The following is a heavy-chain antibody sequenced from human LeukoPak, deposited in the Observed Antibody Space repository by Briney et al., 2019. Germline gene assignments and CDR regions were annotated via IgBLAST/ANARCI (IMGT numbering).Heavy chain of an antibody. CDR3: ARDRGYSYGPGPTYYFDY. J-gene: IGHJ4*02. Sequence: ASVEVSCKASGYTFTSYYMHWVRQAPGQGLERMGIINPSGGSTSYAQKFQGRVTMTRDTSTSTVYMELSSLRSEDTAVYYCARDRGYSYGPGPTYYFDYWGQGTLVTVSS. D-gene: IGHD5-18*01. V-gene: IGHV1-46*01. CDR2: INPSGGST. CDR1: GYTFTSYY.